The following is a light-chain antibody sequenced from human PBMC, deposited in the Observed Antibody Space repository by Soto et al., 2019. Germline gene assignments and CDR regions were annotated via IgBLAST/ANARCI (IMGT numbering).Light chain of an antibody. CDR3: SSYSGSSFYV. Sequence: QSALTQPASLSGSPGQSITISCTGTSSDVGGYNYVSWYQQHPGKAPKLIIYEVSNRPSGVSNRFSGSKSGNTASLTISGLQAEDEADYYCSSYSGSSFYVFGIGTKLTVL. J-gene: IGLJ1*01. CDR2: EVS. CDR1: SSDVGGYNY. V-gene: IGLV2-14*01.